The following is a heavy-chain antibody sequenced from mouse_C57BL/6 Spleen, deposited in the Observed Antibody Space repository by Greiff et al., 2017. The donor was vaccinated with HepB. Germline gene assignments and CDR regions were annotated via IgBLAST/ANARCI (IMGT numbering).Heavy chain of an antibody. J-gene: IGHJ2*01. CDR1: GFTFSSYG. CDR2: ISSGGSYT. CDR3: ARQGTITTVGGYFDY. Sequence: EVHLVESGGDLVKPGGSLKLSCAASGFTFSSYGMSWVRQTPDKRLEWVATISSGGSYTYYPDSVKGRFTISRDNAKNTLYLQMSSLKSEDTAMYYCARQGTITTVGGYFDYWGQGTTLTVSS. V-gene: IGHV5-6*01. D-gene: IGHD1-1*01.